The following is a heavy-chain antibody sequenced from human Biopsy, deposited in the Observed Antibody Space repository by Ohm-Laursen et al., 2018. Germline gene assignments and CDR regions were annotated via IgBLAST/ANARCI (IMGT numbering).Heavy chain of an antibody. J-gene: IGHJ4*02. CDR2: IYYSGNT. Sequence: GTLSLTCTVSGGSISDSTYHWGWIRQSPGKGLEWIGNIYYSGNTDYSPSLKSRVTISVDTSNNQFSLKLRSVTAADTAVYYCARQEDFWSGYVDYWGQGTLVAVSS. D-gene: IGHD3-3*01. V-gene: IGHV4-39*01. CDR3: ARQEDFWSGYVDY. CDR1: GGSISDSTYH.